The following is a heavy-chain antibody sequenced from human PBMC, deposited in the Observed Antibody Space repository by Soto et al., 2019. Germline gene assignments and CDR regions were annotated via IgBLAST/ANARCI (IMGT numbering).Heavy chain of an antibody. D-gene: IGHD4-17*01. J-gene: IGHJ4*02. CDR3: ARDLNGDYVYQGGFDY. Sequence: GGSLRLSCAASGFTFSSYGMHWVRQAPGKGLEWVAVIWYDGSNKYYADSVKGRFTISRDNSKNPLYLQMNSLRAEDTAGYYCARDLNGDYVYQGGFDYWGQGTLVTVSS. CDR1: GFTFSSYG. V-gene: IGHV3-33*01. CDR2: IWYDGSNK.